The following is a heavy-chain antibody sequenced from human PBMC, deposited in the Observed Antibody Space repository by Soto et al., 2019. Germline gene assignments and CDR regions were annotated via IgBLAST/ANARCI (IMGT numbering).Heavy chain of an antibody. CDR2: IKQDGSEK. D-gene: IGHD3-9*01. J-gene: IGHJ4*02. V-gene: IGHV3-7*01. CDR1: GFTFSRYW. Sequence: GGSLRLSCVASGFTFSRYWMSWVRQAPGKGLEWVANIKQDGSEKNFVDSVKGRFTISRDNAKNSLYLQVNSLRAEDTAVYYCARDEGYDILTGYYSPQRFAYWGQGTLVTVSS. CDR3: ARDEGYDILTGYYSPQRFAY.